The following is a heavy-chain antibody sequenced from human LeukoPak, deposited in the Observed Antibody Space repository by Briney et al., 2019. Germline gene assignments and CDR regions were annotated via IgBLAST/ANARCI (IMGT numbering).Heavy chain of an antibody. CDR3: GRDRHWNQGNFDY. J-gene: IGHJ4*02. CDR1: GYTITGYY. Sequence: VASVKVSCTAFGYTITGYYIHWVRQAPGQGLEWMGWINPNNGGTNSAQKFQDRVTMTRDTSIGTAYMELNRLTYDDTAVYYCGRDRHWNQGNFDYWGQGTLVTVSS. D-gene: IGHD1-1*01. V-gene: IGHV1-2*02. CDR2: INPNNGGT.